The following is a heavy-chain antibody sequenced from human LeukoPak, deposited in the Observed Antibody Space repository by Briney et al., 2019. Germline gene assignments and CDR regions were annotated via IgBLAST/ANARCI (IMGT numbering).Heavy chain of an antibody. J-gene: IGHJ5*01. Sequence: PGGSLRLSCAASGIILSSYWMSWVRQAPGKGLEWVANIKQDGSEKWYVDSVKGRFTISRDNAKNSLYLQMNSLRVEDTAVYYCAREFRSGYNSRWFDYWDQGTLVTVSS. V-gene: IGHV3-7*01. CDR1: GIILSSYW. D-gene: IGHD6-19*01. CDR2: IKQDGSEK. CDR3: AREFRSGYNSRWFDY.